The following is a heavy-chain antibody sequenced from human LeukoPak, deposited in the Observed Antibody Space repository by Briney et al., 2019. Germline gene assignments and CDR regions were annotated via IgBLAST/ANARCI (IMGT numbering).Heavy chain of an antibody. CDR1: GGSIRSYY. Sequence: SETLSLTCTVSGGSIRSYYWSWIRQPPRKGLEWIGYIYYSGSTNYNPSLKSRVTISVDTSKNQFSLKLSSVTAADTAVYYCARLLRGELTFVYWGQGTLVTVSS. CDR2: IYYSGST. CDR3: ARLLRGELTFVY. D-gene: IGHD1-26*01. J-gene: IGHJ4*02. V-gene: IGHV4-59*08.